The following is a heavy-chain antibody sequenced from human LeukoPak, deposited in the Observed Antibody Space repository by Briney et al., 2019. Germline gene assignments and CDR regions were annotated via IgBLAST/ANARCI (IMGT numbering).Heavy chain of an antibody. Sequence: GGSLRLSCAASGFIFNNYWMHWVRQTPGEGPLWLSRINGDGSSTSYAYSVQGRFIISRDNANNTLYLQMNSLRAEDTAVYYCTRQWHTPSDYWGQGTLVTVSS. CDR1: GFIFNNYW. J-gene: IGHJ4*02. CDR2: INGDGSST. D-gene: IGHD6-19*01. CDR3: TRQWHTPSDY. V-gene: IGHV3-74*01.